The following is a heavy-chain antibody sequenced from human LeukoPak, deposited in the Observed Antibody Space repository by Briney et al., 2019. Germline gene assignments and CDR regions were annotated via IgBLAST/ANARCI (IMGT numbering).Heavy chain of an antibody. Sequence: SQTLSLTCTVSGGSINSGSYYWTWIRQPAGKGLEWIGRIYTSGRTNYNSSLKSRVTISVDTSKNQFSLKLSSVTAADTAVYYCVRGEVYCGGDCRRVFDYWGQGTLVTVSS. CDR2: IYTSGRT. CDR3: VRGEVYCGGDCRRVFDY. V-gene: IGHV4-61*02. CDR1: GGSINSGSYY. D-gene: IGHD2-21*01. J-gene: IGHJ4*02.